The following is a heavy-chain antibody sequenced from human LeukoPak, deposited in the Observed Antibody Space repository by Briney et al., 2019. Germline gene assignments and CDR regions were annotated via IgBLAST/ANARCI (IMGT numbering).Heavy chain of an antibody. V-gene: IGHV4-4*07. CDR2: MYSSGST. Sequence: SETLSLTCTVSGASISNYYWTWIRQPAGKGLEWIGRMYSSGSTIYNPSLKSRVTMSVDTSKNQFSLTLSSVTAADTAVYYCARTRSYYMDVWAKGTTVTVPS. CDR1: GASISNYY. J-gene: IGHJ6*03. CDR3: ARTRSYYMDV. D-gene: IGHD6-19*01.